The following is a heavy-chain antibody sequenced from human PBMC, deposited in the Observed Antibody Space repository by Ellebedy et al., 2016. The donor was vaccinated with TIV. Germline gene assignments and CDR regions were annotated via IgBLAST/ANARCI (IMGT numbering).Heavy chain of an antibody. D-gene: IGHD3-10*01. J-gene: IGHJ4*02. CDR3: ARMSGSPRGY. CDR2: IDPRSGGT. Sequence: ASVKVSCKTSGYTFTKYYFHWIRQAPGQGLEWMGCIDPRSGGTEYEQKFRGRVTMTSDSFLSTVYMQLTRLGSDDTAVYYCARMSGSPRGYWGQGTLVTVSS. V-gene: IGHV1-2*02. CDR1: GYTFTKYY.